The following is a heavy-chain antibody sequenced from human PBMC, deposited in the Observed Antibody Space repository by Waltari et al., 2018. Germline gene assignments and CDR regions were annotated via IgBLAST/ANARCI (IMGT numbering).Heavy chain of an antibody. Sequence: QVQLLQSGAEVRKPGASVRVSCKASGYTFTDFYIHWLRQAPGQGPEWMGQINPNTGATTYAQKCLGRVTLSTDTSISTAYMELSGLRSDDSAVYYCARDGISVAGPWNWFDPWGQGTLVTVSS. J-gene: IGHJ5*02. CDR1: GYTFTDFY. V-gene: IGHV1-2*06. D-gene: IGHD6-19*01. CDR2: INPNTGAT. CDR3: ARDGISVAGPWNWFDP.